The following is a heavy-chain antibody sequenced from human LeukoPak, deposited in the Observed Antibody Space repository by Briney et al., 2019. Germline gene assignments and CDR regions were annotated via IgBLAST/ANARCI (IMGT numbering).Heavy chain of an antibody. J-gene: IGHJ3*01. V-gene: IGHV1-2*02. CDR1: GYTFTDYY. Sequence: EASVKVSCKASGYTFTDYYIYWVRQAPGRGLEWMGWVNGNSGGTFYAQSFQGRVTMTRDTSFNTAYMELSSLRFDDTAVYYCVRGTSGDETFDVWGQGTMVTVSS. CDR3: VRGTSGDETFDV. CDR2: VNGNSGGT. D-gene: IGHD7-27*01.